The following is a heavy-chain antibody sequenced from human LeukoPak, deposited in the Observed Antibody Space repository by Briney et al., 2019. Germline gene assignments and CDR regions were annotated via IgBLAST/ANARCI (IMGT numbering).Heavy chain of an antibody. CDR1: GFTFHSYA. CDR2: IYYSGST. V-gene: IGHV4-38-2*01. CDR3: ETAYDILTGRIDY. Sequence: PGGSLRLSCAASGFTFHSYAMSWVRQPPWKGLEWIGSIYYSGSTYYNPSLKSRVTISVDTSKNQFSLKLSSVTAADTVFFKRETAYDILTGRIDYWGQGTLVTVSS. D-gene: IGHD3-9*01. J-gene: IGHJ4*02.